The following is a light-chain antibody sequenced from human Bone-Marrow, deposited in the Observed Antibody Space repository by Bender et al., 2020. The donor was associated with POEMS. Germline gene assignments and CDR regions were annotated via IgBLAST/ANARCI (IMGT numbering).Light chain of an antibody. J-gene: IGLJ3*02. CDR1: SSNIGTNP. Sequence: QSVLTQPPSASGHPGQRVTISCSGSSSNIGTNPVNWYQQLPGTAPKLLIYINNQRPSGVPDRFSGSKSGTSASLAISGLQSEDEDDYYCAAWEDSLNGWVFGGGTKLTVL. V-gene: IGLV1-44*01. CDR3: AAWEDSLNGWV. CDR2: INN.